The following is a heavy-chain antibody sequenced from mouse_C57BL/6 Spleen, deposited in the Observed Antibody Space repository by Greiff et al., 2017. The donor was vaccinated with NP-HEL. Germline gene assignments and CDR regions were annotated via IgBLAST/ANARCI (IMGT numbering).Heavy chain of an antibody. CDR3: TRDPAIPTVVATGYFDV. J-gene: IGHJ1*03. V-gene: IGHV5-9-1*02. D-gene: IGHD1-1*01. CDR2: ISSGGDYI. CDR1: GFTFSSYA. Sequence: EVQLVESGEGLVKPGGSLKLSCAASGFTFSSYAMSWVRQTPEKRLEWVAYISSGGDYIYYADTVKGRFTISRDNARNTLYLQMSSLKSEDTAMYYCTRDPAIPTVVATGYFDVWGTGTTVTVSS.